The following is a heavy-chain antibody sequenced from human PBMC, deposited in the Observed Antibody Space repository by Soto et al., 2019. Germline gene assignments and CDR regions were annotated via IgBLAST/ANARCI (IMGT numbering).Heavy chain of an antibody. V-gene: IGHV3-23*01. D-gene: IGHD6-19*01. J-gene: IGHJ4*02. CDR3: AKSRGGSDWYYFDY. Sequence: EVQLLESGGGLVQPGGSLRLSCAASGFIFKSYAMNWFRQAPGKGLEWISVISDSGGSTYYADSVKVWFTITRDNSKNTLYLQMNSLRADDTAVYYCAKSRGGSDWYYFDYWGQGTLVTVSS. CDR2: ISDSGGST. CDR1: GFIFKSYA.